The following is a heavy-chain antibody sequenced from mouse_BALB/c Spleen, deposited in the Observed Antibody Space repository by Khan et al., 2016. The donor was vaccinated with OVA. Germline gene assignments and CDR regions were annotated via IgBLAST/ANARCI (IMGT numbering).Heavy chain of an antibody. D-gene: IGHD1-1*01. CDR2: INPNPGYA. Sequence: VQLQQSGAELAKPGASVKMSCTASSYNFTSYWMHWIKQRPGKGLEWIGYINPNPGYADYNQKFKDKATLTADKSSSTAYMHMRSLTSDDSPVYSRGKGRIDYWRKGTTLIASS. CDR1: SYNFTSYW. J-gene: IGHJ2*01. CDR3: GKGRIDY. V-gene: IGHV1-7*01.